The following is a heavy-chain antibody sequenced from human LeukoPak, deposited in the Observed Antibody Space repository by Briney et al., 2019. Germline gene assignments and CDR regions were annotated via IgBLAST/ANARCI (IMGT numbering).Heavy chain of an antibody. V-gene: IGHV4-39*01. CDR3: ARHSGSYLKSALHI. D-gene: IGHD1-26*01. CDR1: GGSISSSSYY. CDR2: MYYCGST. Sequence: SETLSLTCTVSGGSISSSSYYWGWIRQPPGKGLEWIGSMYYCGSTYYNPSLKSRVTISVDTSKNQFSLELTSVTAADTAVYYCARHSGSYLKSALHIWGQGTMVTVSS. J-gene: IGHJ3*02.